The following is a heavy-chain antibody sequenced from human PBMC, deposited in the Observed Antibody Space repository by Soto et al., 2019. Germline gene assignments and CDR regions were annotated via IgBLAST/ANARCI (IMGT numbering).Heavy chain of an antibody. CDR2: IYYSGST. V-gene: IGHV4-59*01. J-gene: IGHJ5*02. D-gene: IGHD6-25*01. CDR1: GGSISSYY. CDR3: ARPHGGSSGWDNWFDP. Sequence: SETLSLTCTVSGGSISSYYWSWIRQPPGKGLEWIGYIYYSGSTNYNPSLKSRVTISVDTSKNQFSLKLSSVTAADTAVYYCARPHGGSSGWDNWFDPWGQGTRVTVSS.